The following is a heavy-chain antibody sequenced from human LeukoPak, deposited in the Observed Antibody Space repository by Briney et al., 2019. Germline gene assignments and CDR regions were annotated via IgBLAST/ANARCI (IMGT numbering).Heavy chain of an antibody. D-gene: IGHD3-10*01. CDR1: SGSFSGYY. Sequence: PSETLSLTCAVYSGSFSGYYWSWIRQPPGKGLEWIGEINHSGSTNYNPSLKSRVTISVDTSKNQFSLKLSSVTAADTAVYYCARGDYYGSGSYYTHYYYYYGMDVWGKGPRSPSPQ. CDR3: ARGDYYGSGSYYTHYYYYYGMDV. J-gene: IGHJ6*04. CDR2: INHSGST. V-gene: IGHV4-34*01.